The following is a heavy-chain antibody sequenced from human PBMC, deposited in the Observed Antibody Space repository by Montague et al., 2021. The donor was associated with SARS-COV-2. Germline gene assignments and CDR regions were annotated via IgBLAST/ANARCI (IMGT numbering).Heavy chain of an antibody. CDR1: GFTFSNYH. CDR2: ISRDSAEI. J-gene: IGHJ4*02. D-gene: IGHD1-14*01. CDR3: ARDSGITGADDY. V-gene: IGHV3-48*02. Sequence: SLRLSCPASGFTFSNYHMTWVRQAPGKGLQWVSYISRDSAEIYYAESVKGRFTISRDNDRSALYLQMNTLRNEDTAMYYCARDSGITGADDYWGQGTLVVVSS.